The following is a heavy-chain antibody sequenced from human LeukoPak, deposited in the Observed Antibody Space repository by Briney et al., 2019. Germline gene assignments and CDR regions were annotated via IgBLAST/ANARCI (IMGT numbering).Heavy chain of an antibody. Sequence: SETLSLTCAVYGGSFSGYYWSWIRQPPGKGLEWIGEINHSGSTNYNPSLKGRVTISVDTSKNQFSLKLSSVTAADTAVYYCARALRGCSGGSCRKNWFDPWGQGTLVTVSS. D-gene: IGHD2-15*01. CDR1: GGSFSGYY. CDR2: INHSGST. J-gene: IGHJ5*02. CDR3: ARALRGCSGGSCRKNWFDP. V-gene: IGHV4-34*01.